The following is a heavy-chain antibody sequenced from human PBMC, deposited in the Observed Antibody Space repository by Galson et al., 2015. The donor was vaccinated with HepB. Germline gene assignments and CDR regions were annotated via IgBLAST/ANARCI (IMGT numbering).Heavy chain of an antibody. Sequence: SLRLSCAASGFTFSSYGMHWVRQAPGKGLEWVAFIRYDGCNKYYADSVKGRFTISRDNSKNTLYLQMNSLRAEDTAVYYCARRTTSGYCSGGSCSGHFDYWGQGTLVTVSS. D-gene: IGHD2-15*01. CDR2: IRYDGCNK. V-gene: IGHV3-30*02. CDR1: GFTFSSYG. J-gene: IGHJ4*02. CDR3: ARRTTSGYCSGGSCSGHFDY.